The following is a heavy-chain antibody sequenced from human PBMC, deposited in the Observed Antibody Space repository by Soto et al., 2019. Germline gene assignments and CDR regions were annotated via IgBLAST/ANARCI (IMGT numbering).Heavy chain of an antibody. Sequence: EVQLVESGGGLVQPGGSLRLSCAASGFTFSTYWMHWVRQAPGKGLVWVSRINSDGSSTTYADSVKGRFTISRDNAKNTLYLQMNSLRAEDSAVYYCARVAGVNGDYVNWFAPWGQGTLVTVSS. CDR2: INSDGSST. J-gene: IGHJ5*02. V-gene: IGHV3-74*01. D-gene: IGHD4-17*01. CDR1: GFTFSTYW. CDR3: ARVAGVNGDYVNWFAP.